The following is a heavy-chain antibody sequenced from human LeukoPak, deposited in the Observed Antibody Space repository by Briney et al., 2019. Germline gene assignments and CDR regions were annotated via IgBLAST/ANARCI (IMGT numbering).Heavy chain of an antibody. CDR2: IRTRINSSTT. J-gene: IGHJ3*02. CDR3: SRDGGEGGNSAFDI. V-gene: IGHV3-72*01. D-gene: IGHD4-23*01. CDR1: GFIFSDYI. Sequence: GGSLRLSCAASGFIFSDYIMDWVRQAPGKGLEWVGRIRTRINSSTTEYAASVKGRFTISRDDSKNSMYLHMNSLKTADTAVYHCSRDGGEGGNSAFDIWGQGTMVTVSS.